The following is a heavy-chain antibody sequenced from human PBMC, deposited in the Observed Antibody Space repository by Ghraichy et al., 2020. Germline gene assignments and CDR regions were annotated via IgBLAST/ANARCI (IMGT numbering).Heavy chain of an antibody. V-gene: IGHV3-7*03. CDR2: IKQDGSEK. CDR1: GFTFSSCW. CDR3: ARDALWELLRGGFDY. J-gene: IGHJ4*02. Sequence: GGSLRLSCAASGFTFSSCWMSWVRQAPGKGLEWVANIKQDGSEKYYVDAVKGRFTISRDNAKNSLSLQMNSLRAEDTAVYYCARDALWELLRGGFDYWGQGTLVIVSS. D-gene: IGHD1-26*01.